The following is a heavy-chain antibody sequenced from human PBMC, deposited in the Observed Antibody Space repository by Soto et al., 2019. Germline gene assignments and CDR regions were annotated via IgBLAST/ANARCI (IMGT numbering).Heavy chain of an antibody. J-gene: IGHJ4*02. CDR3: AREDDSSVRDY. CDR1: GGSISSGDYY. V-gene: IGHV4-30-4*01. CDR2: IYYSGST. D-gene: IGHD3-22*01. Sequence: SETLSLTCTVSGGSISSGDYYWSWIRQPPGKGLEWIGYIYYSGSTYYNPSLKSRVTISVDTSKNQFSLKLSSVTAADTAVYYCAREDDSSVRDYWGRGTLVTVSS.